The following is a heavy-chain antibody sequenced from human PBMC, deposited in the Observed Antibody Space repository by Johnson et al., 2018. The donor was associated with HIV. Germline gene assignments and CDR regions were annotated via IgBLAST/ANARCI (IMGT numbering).Heavy chain of an antibody. CDR3: AREGGSSGPDAFDI. Sequence: VQLVESGGGLVQPGGSLRLSCAASGFTLSSNYMSWVRQAPGKGLEWVSVIYSGGSTYYADSVKGRFTISRDNSKNTLYLQMNSLRAEDTAVYYCAREGGSSGPDAFDIWGQGTMVTVSS. CDR1: GFTLSSNY. J-gene: IGHJ3*02. CDR2: IYSGGST. D-gene: IGHD3-16*01. V-gene: IGHV3-66*01.